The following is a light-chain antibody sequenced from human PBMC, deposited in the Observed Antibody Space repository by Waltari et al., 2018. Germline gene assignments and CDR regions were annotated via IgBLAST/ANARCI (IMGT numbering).Light chain of an antibody. CDR2: LGS. Sequence: DIVMTQSPLSLPVTPGEPASISCRHSQNLLYSNGYNYLDWYVQKPGQSPQILIYLGSNRASGVPDRFSGSGSGTDFALKISRVEAEDVGVYYCMQALQTPYTFGLGTKLEI. J-gene: IGKJ2*01. CDR1: QNLLYSNGYNY. V-gene: IGKV2-28*01. CDR3: MQALQTPYT.